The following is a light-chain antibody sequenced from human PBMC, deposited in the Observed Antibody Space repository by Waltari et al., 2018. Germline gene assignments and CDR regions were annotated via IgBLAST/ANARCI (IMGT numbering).Light chain of an antibody. J-gene: IGKJ2*01. CDR2: WSS. CDR1: QSVLYSSNNKNY. Sequence: DIVMTQSPDSLAVSLGERATINCKSSQSVLYSSNNKNYLAWYQQNPGQPPTLLFYWSSTPYSWFPHLFSCRGSGTHFTLIFSSLQAEDVAVYYCQQYYSTPYTFGQGTKLEIK. CDR3: QQYYSTPYT. V-gene: IGKV4-1*01.